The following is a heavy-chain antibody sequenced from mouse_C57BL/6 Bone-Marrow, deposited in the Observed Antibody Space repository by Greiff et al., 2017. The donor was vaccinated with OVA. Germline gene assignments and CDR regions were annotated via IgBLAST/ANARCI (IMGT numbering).Heavy chain of an antibody. Sequence: QVQLQQPGTELVKPGASVKLSCKASGYTFTSYWMHWVKQRPGQGLEWIGNINPSNGGTNYNEKFKSKATLTVDKSSSTAYMQLSSLTSEDSAVYYGARGEYYGSSYWYFDVWGTGTTVTVSS. V-gene: IGHV1-53*01. CDR1: GYTFTSYW. CDR3: ARGEYYGSSYWYFDV. J-gene: IGHJ1*03. CDR2: INPSNGGT. D-gene: IGHD1-1*01.